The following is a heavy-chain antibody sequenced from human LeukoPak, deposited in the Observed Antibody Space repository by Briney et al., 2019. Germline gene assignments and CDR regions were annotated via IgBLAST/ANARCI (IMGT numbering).Heavy chain of an antibody. J-gene: IGHJ3*02. D-gene: IGHD3-22*01. Sequence: GASVKVSCKASGYTFTSYGISWVRQAPGQGLEWMGWISAYNGDTNYAQKLQGRVTMTTDTSTSTAYMELRSLRSDDTAVYYCARDGPAPHRITLIVVASSTDAFDIWGQGTMVTVSS. CDR3: ARDGPAPHRITLIVVASSTDAFDI. V-gene: IGHV1-18*01. CDR1: GYTFTSYG. CDR2: ISAYNGDT.